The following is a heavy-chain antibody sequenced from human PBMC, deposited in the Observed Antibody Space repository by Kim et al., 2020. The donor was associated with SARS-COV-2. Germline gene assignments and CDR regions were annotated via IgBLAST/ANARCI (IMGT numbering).Heavy chain of an antibody. Sequence: AQKFQGEVTLTRNTSISTAYRELSSLRSEDTAVYYCAREYIVATITGFDYWGQGTLVTVSS. D-gene: IGHD5-12*01. J-gene: IGHJ4*02. V-gene: IGHV1-8*01. CDR3: AREYIVATITGFDY.